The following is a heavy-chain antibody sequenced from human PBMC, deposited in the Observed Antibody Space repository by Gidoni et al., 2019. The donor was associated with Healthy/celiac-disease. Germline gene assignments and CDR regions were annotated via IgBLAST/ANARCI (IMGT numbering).Heavy chain of an antibody. D-gene: IGHD1-26*01. CDR1: GGSFSGYY. J-gene: IGHJ6*02. CDR2: INHSGST. Sequence: QVQLQQWGAGLLKPSETLSLTCAVYGGSFSGYYWSWIRQPPGKGLEWIGEINHSGSTNYNPSVKSRVTISVDTSKNQFSLKLSSVTAADTAVYYCARVRSSGSYWSYYYGMDVWGQGTTVTVSS. CDR3: ARVRSSGSYWSYYYGMDV. V-gene: IGHV4-34*01.